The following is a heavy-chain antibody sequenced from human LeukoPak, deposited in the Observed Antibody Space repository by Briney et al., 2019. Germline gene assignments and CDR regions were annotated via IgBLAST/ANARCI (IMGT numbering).Heavy chain of an antibody. V-gene: IGHV4-34*01. Sequence: RPSETLSLTSAVYGGSFSGYYCTYIRQTPGKGLDWIGEINHSGSTNYNPSLKSRVTISVDTSKNQFSLKLNSLTAADTAVYYCATFRWGVGFEYWGQGTLATVSS. CDR3: ATFRWGVGFEY. D-gene: IGHD3-16*01. CDR2: INHSGST. J-gene: IGHJ4*02. CDR1: GGSFSGYY.